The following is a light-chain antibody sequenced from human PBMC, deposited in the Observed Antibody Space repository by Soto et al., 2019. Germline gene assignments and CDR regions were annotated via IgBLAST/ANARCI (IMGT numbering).Light chain of an antibody. J-gene: IGKJ4*01. V-gene: IGKV3-20*01. CDR2: GAS. Sequence: EIVLTQSPGTLSLSPGEIATLSCRASQSVRSNSLAWYQQKPGQAPRLLIYGASTRATGIPDRFSGSGSGTAFTLTITKLVPEDFAVFYCQQYGRSPPTFGGGTNMESK. CDR1: QSVRSNS. CDR3: QQYGRSPPT.